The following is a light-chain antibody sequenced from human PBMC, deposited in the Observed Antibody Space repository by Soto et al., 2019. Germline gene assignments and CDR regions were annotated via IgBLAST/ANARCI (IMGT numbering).Light chain of an antibody. CDR2: DVR. CDR3: CSYAGYYTLI. CDR1: SSDIGGYNY. J-gene: IGLJ2*01. V-gene: IGLV2-11*01. Sequence: QSALTQPRSVSGSPGQSVTISCTGTSSDIGGYNYVSWYQQHPGKGPKLMIYDVRKRPSGVPDRFSGSKSGNTASLTISGLQAEDEADYYCCSYAGYYTLIFGGGTKLTVL.